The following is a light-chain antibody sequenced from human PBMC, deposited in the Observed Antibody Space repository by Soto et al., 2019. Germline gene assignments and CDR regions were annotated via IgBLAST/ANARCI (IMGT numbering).Light chain of an antibody. V-gene: IGLV1-44*01. CDR1: NSDIGTNT. J-gene: IGLJ1*01. Sequence: VLTQPPSASGTPGQRVTISCSGGNSDIGTNTVNWYQQVPGAAPKLLIYSNDQRPSGVPDRFSGSKSGTSASLAISGLQSDDEADYYCAAWDDSLFGHVFGTGTKVTVL. CDR3: AAWDDSLFGHV. CDR2: SND.